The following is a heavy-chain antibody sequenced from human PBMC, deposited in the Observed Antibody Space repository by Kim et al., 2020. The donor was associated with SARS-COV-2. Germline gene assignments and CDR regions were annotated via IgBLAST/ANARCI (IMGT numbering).Heavy chain of an antibody. V-gene: IGHV3-30*18. D-gene: IGHD3-22*01. CDR2: ISYDASNR. Sequence: GGSLRLSCAASGFTFSNYGMHWVRQAPGEGLEWVALISYDASNRFYADSVRGRFTISRDNSKNILYLQMNSLRDDDTAVYYCSKGEPNDYYERSGPGFWG. CDR3: SKGEPNDYYERSGPGF. J-gene: IGHJ2*01. CDR1: GFTFSNYG.